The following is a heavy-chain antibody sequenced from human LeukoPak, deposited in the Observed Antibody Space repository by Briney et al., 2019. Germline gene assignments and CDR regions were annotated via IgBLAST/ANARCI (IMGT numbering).Heavy chain of an antibody. D-gene: IGHD5-12*01. CDR1: GFTFSNYG. Sequence: GGSLRLSCAASGFTFSNYGMHWVRQAPGKGLEWVAVIYSGGNTYYADSVAGRFTISRDTATNTVYLQMNSLRADDTAVYYCAREDSGYGLHLDYWGQGTLVTVSS. V-gene: IGHV3-66*01. J-gene: IGHJ4*02. CDR2: IYSGGNT. CDR3: AREDSGYGLHLDY.